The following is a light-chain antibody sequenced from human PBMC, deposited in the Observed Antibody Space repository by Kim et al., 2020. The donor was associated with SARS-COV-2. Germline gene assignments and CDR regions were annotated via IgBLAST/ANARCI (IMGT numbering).Light chain of an antibody. V-gene: IGLV2-23*01. J-gene: IGLJ3*02. CDR2: EGS. Sequence: QSALTQPASVSGSPGQSITISCTGTSSDVGSYNLVSWYQQHPDKAPKLMIYEGSKRPSGVSNRFSGSKSGNTASLTISGLQAEDEADDYCCSYAGSSTLVCGGGTQLTVL. CDR1: SSDVGSYNL. CDR3: CSYAGSSTLV.